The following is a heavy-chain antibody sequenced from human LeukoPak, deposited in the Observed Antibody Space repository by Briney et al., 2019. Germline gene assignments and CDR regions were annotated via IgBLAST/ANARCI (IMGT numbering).Heavy chain of an antibody. J-gene: IGHJ5*02. Sequence: GASVKVSCKVTGNTLSEFSMHWVRQSPGKGLEWMGGFDPEVGETVYAQKFQGRVTMTEDTSTETAYMELSSLRSEDTAVYYCATELLAGGLKTFDPWGQGTLVTVSS. CDR2: FDPEVGET. V-gene: IGHV1-24*01. CDR3: ATELLAGGLKTFDP. CDR1: GNTLSEFS.